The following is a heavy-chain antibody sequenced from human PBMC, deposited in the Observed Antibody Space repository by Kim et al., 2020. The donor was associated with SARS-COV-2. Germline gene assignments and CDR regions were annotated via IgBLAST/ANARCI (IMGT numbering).Heavy chain of an antibody. CDR3: ARGEGITIFEQLFDP. D-gene: IGHD3-9*01. CDR2: INAGNGNT. J-gene: IGHJ5*02. Sequence: ASVKVSCKASGYTFTSYAMHWVRQAPGQRLEWMGWINAGNGNTKYSQKFQGRVTITRDTSASTAYMELSSLRSEDTAVYYCARGEGITIFEQLFDPWGQGTLVTVSS. V-gene: IGHV1-3*01. CDR1: GYTFTSYA.